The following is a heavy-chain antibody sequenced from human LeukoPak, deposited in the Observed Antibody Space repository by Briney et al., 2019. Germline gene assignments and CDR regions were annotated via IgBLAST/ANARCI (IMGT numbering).Heavy chain of an antibody. CDR1: GGSISSSSYY. V-gene: IGHV4-39*01. D-gene: IGHD6-6*01. CDR2: IYYSGST. Sequence: SETLSLTCTVSGGSISSSSYYWGWIRQPPGKGLEWIGSIYYSGSTYYNPSLKSRVTISVDTSKNQFSLKLSSVTAADTAVYYCARRSSSSYYYCYYMDVWGKGTTVTVSS. CDR3: ARRSSSSYYYCYYMDV. J-gene: IGHJ6*03.